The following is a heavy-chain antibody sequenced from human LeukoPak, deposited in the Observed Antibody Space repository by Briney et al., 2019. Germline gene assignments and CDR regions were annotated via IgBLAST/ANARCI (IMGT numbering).Heavy chain of an antibody. D-gene: IGHD3-22*01. CDR3: ARNYYDSSGYYPYFFDY. Sequence: SETLSLTCTVSGGSISSSSYYWGWIRQPPGKGLEWIGSISYSGSTYYNPSLKSRVTISVDTSKNQFSLKLSSVTAADTAVYYCARNYYDSSGYYPYFFDYWGQGTLVTVSS. CDR1: GGSISSSSYY. V-gene: IGHV4-39*01. J-gene: IGHJ4*02. CDR2: ISYSGST.